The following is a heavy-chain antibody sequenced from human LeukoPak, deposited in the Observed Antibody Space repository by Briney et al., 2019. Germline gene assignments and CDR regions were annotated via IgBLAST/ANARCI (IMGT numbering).Heavy chain of an antibody. Sequence: TGGSLRLSCAASGFTFSSYSMNWVRQAPGKGLEWVSSISSSSSYIYYADSVKGRFTISRDNAKNSLYLQMNSLRAGDTAVYYCARDSRYFDWSIGYFDYWGRGTLVTVSS. CDR1: GFTFSSYS. V-gene: IGHV3-21*01. CDR3: ARDSRYFDWSIGYFDY. J-gene: IGHJ4*02. D-gene: IGHD3-9*01. CDR2: ISSSSSYI.